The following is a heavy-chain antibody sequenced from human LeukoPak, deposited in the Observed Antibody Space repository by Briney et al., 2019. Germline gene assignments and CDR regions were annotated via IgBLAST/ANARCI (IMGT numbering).Heavy chain of an antibody. D-gene: IGHD6-19*01. CDR2: IYTSGST. V-gene: IGHV4-61*02. CDR3: ARGGLAVAGTRKAFDI. CDR1: GGSISSGSYY. J-gene: IGHJ3*02. Sequence: SQTLSLTCTVSGGSISSGSYYWSWIRQPAGKGLEWIGRIYTSGSTNYNPSLKSRVTISVDTSKNQCSLKLSSVTAADTAVYDCARGGLAVAGTRKAFDIWGQGTIVTVSS.